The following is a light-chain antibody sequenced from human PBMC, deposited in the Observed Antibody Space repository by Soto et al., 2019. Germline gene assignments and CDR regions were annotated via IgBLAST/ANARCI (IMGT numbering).Light chain of an antibody. J-gene: IGKJ1*01. CDR1: QSVSNY. CDR2: GAS. CDR3: QHPSDSGT. V-gene: IGKV3-11*01. Sequence: EIVLTQSPATLSLSPGERATLSCRASQSVSNYLAWYQQKPGQAPRLLIYGASNRATGIPARFSGSGSGTDFTLTISSLEPEDSAVYYCQHPSDSGTYGQGTKV.